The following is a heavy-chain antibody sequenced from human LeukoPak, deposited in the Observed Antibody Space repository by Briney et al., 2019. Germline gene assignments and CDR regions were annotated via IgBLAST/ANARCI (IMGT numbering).Heavy chain of an antibody. CDR2: IYYSGST. D-gene: IGHD3-3*01. V-gene: IGHV4-59*01. Sequence: SETLSLTCTVSGGSISSYYWSWIRQPPGKGLEWIGYIYYSGSTNYNPSLKSRVTISVDTSKNQFSLKLSSVTAADTAVYYCARVAGDDFWSGYYVGDAFDIWGQGTMVTVSS. J-gene: IGHJ3*02. CDR3: ARVAGDDFWSGYYVGDAFDI. CDR1: GGSISSYY.